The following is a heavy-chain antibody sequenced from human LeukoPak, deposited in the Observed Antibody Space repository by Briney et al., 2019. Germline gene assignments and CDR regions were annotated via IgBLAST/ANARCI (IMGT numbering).Heavy chain of an antibody. Sequence: ASVKVSCKASGYTFTSYGISWVRQAPGQGLEWMGWISAYNGNTNYAQKLQGSVTMTTDTSTSTAYMELRSLRSDDTAVYYCARDPKLYSSGWYSPGYWGQGTLVTVSS. D-gene: IGHD6-19*01. CDR2: ISAYNGNT. V-gene: IGHV1-18*01. CDR1: GYTFTSYG. CDR3: ARDPKLYSSGWYSPGY. J-gene: IGHJ4*02.